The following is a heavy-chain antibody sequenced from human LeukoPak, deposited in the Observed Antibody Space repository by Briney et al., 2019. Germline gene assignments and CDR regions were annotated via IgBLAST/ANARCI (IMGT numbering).Heavy chain of an antibody. Sequence: PGGSLSLSRAASGFTFSSYEMNWVRQAPGKGLEWDSYISSSGSTIYYADSVKGRFTISRDNAKNSLYLQMNSVRAEDTAVYYCARVGGMVGGAFDIWGQGTMVTVSS. V-gene: IGHV3-48*03. CDR1: GFTFSSYE. D-gene: IGHD2-15*01. J-gene: IGHJ3*02. CDR2: ISSSGSTI. CDR3: ARVGGMVGGAFDI.